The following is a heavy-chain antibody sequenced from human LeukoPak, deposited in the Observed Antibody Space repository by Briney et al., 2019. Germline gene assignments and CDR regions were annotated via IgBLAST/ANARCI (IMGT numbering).Heavy chain of an antibody. V-gene: IGHV3-48*03. Sequence: PGGSLRLSCAASGFTFSSYEMNWVRQAPGKGLXXXXYISSSGSTIYYADSVKGRFTISRDNAKNSLYLQMNSLRAEDTAVYYCARDFDGDYYFDYWGQGTLVTVSS. D-gene: IGHD4-17*01. CDR3: ARDFDGDYYFDY. J-gene: IGHJ4*02. CDR1: GFTFSSYE. CDR2: ISSSGSTI.